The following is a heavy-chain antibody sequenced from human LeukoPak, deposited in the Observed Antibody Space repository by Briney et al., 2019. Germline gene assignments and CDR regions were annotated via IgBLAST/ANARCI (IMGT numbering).Heavy chain of an antibody. D-gene: IGHD3-22*01. CDR2: ISYHGSNK. CDR3: AKDGLRYYYDSSGFYPGDC. Sequence: GRSLRLSCAASGFTFGSYGMHWVRQAPGKGLEWVAVISYHGSNKYYADSVKGRFTISRDKSKNTLYLQMNSLRVEDTAVYYCAKDGLRYYYDSSGFYPGDCWGQGTLVTVSS. V-gene: IGHV3-30*18. J-gene: IGHJ4*02. CDR1: GFTFGSYG.